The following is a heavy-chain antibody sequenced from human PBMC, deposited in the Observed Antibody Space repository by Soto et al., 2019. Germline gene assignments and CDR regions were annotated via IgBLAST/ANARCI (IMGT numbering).Heavy chain of an antibody. D-gene: IGHD3-22*01. V-gene: IGHV4-34*01. CDR2: INHSGST. Sequence: SETLSLTCAVYGGSFSGYYWSWIRQPPGKGLEWIGEINHSGSTNYNPSLKSRVTISVDTSKNQFSLKLSSVTAADTAVYYCARGSRARWVVITVWGQGTLVTVPS. J-gene: IGHJ4*02. CDR1: GGSFSGYY. CDR3: ARGSRARWVVITV.